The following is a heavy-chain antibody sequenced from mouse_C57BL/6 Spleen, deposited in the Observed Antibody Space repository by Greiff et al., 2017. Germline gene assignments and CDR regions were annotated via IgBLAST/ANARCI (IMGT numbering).Heavy chain of an antibody. J-gene: IGHJ2*01. CDR2: IDPETGGT. V-gene: IGHV1-15*01. CDR3: TRGTAPYYFDY. CDR1: GYTFTDYE. D-gene: IGHD3-3*01. Sequence: VKLMESGAELVRPGASVTLSCKASGYTFTDYEMHWVKQTPVHGLEWIGAIDPETGGTAYNQKFKGKAILTADKSSSTAYMELRSLTSEDSAVYYCTRGTAPYYFDYWGQGTTLTVSS.